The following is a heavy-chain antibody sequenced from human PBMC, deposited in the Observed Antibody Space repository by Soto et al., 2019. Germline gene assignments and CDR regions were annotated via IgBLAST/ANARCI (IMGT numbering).Heavy chain of an antibody. J-gene: IGHJ4*02. Sequence: PSETLSLTCSVSGGSISSGDFYWSWIRQPPGKGLELIGNIYYSGSTYYNPSLRSRAIMSVDTSQNQFSLELSSLTAADTAVYFCARADDGSDRFDYRGQGARCTASS. V-gene: IGHV4-30-4*01. CDR1: GGSISSGDFY. D-gene: IGHD2-21*02. CDR3: ARADDGSDRFDY. CDR2: IYYSGST.